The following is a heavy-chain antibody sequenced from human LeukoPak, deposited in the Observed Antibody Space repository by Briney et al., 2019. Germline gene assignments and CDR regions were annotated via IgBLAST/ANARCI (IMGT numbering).Heavy chain of an antibody. CDR3: ARDPSSGWSGAFDI. CDR2: ISSSSYI. D-gene: IGHD6-19*01. Sequence: PGGSLRLSCAASGFTFSSYGMNWVRQAPGKGLEWVSSISSSSYIYYADSVKGRFTISRDNAKNSLYLQMNSLRAEDTAVYYCARDPSSGWSGAFDIWGQGTMVTVSS. J-gene: IGHJ3*02. CDR1: GFTFSSYG. V-gene: IGHV3-21*01.